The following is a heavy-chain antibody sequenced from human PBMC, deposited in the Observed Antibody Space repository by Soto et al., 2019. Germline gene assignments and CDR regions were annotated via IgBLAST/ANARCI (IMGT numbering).Heavy chain of an antibody. D-gene: IGHD3-10*01. CDR3: ARTPKTTMVRGVIITGFDY. CDR1: GGSISSGGYY. J-gene: IGHJ4*02. V-gene: IGHV4-31*03. CDR2: IYYSGST. Sequence: SETLSLTCTVSGGSISSGGYYWSWIRQHPGKGLEWIGYIYYSGSTYYNPSLKSRVTISVDTSKNQFSLKLSSVTAADTAVYYCARTPKTTMVRGVIITGFDYWGQGTLVTVSS.